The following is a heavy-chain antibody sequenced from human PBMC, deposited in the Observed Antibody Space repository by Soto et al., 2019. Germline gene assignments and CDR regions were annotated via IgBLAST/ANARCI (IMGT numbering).Heavy chain of an antibody. J-gene: IGHJ3*02. V-gene: IGHV3-21*01. CDR3: ASSSRRPGCIAAAVCRLDAFDI. CDR1: GFTFSSYS. CDR2: ISSSSSYI. Sequence: GGSLRLSCAASGFTFSSYSMNWVRQAPGKGLEWVSSISSSSSYIYYADSVKGRFTISRDNAKNSLYLQMNSLRAEDTAVYYCASSSRRPGCIAAAVCRLDAFDIWGQGTMVTVSS. D-gene: IGHD6-13*01.